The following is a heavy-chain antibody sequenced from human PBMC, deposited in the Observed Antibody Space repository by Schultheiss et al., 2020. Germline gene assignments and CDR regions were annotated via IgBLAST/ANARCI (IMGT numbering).Heavy chain of an antibody. J-gene: IGHJ6*03. CDR1: GFTFSSYG. Sequence: SCAASGFTFSSYGMNWVRQAPGKGLEWVAVISYDGSNKYYADSVKGRFTISRDNSKNTLYLQMNSLRAEDTAVYYCAKDVTMVQGVIYPPHMDVWGKGTTVTVSS. CDR2: ISYDGSNK. CDR3: AKDVTMVQGVIYPPHMDV. V-gene: IGHV3-30*18. D-gene: IGHD3-10*01.